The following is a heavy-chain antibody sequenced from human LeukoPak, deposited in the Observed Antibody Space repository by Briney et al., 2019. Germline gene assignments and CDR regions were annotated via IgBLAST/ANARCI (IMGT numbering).Heavy chain of an antibody. V-gene: IGHV3-9*01. D-gene: IGHD3-3*01. CDR1: GFTFDDYA. CDR3: AKDIKVSRFLEWSTYYYYGMDV. CDR2: ISWNSGSI. Sequence: PGGSLRLSCAASGFTFDDYAMHWVRQAPGKGLEWVSGISWNSGSIGYADSVKGRFTISRDDTKNSLYLQMNSLRAEDTALYYCAKDIKVSRFLEWSTYYYYGMDVWGQGTTVTVSS. J-gene: IGHJ6*02.